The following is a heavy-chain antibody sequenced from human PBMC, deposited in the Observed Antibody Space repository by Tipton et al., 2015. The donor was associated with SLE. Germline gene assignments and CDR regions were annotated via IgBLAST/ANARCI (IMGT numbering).Heavy chain of an antibody. CDR1: GGSISSGSYF. V-gene: IGHV4-61*09. J-gene: IGHJ4*02. CDR2: IHTSGTT. D-gene: IGHD3-3*01. CDR3: ATRLTIFGGIDY. Sequence: TLSLTCAVSGGSISSGSYFWNWIRQPAGKELEWIGHIHTSGTTNYNPSLKSRVSISVDTSKNQFSLKLSSVTAADTAVYYCATRLTIFGGIDYWGQGTPVTVSS.